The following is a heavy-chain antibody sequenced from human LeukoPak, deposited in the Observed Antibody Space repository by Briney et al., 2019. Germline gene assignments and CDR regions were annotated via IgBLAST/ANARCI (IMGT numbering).Heavy chain of an antibody. Sequence: PGGSLRLSCAASGFTFTSYAMSWVRQAPGKGLEWVSVITGSGDTTYYAASVKGRFTISRDNSKNTLYLQMSSLRAEDTAIYYCAKLYSSGSHYLDAFDIWGQGTMVTVSS. CDR2: ITGSGDTT. J-gene: IGHJ3*02. V-gene: IGHV3-23*01. D-gene: IGHD6-19*01. CDR1: GFTFTSYA. CDR3: AKLYSSGSHYLDAFDI.